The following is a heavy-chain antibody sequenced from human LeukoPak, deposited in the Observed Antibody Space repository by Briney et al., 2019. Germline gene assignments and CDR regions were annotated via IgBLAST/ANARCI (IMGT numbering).Heavy chain of an antibody. V-gene: IGHV1-18*01. CDR2: ISAYNGNT. J-gene: IGHJ6*02. D-gene: IGHD2-15*01. CDR3: ARDLLGYCSGGSCPFYYYYYGMDV. CDR1: GYTFTSYG. Sequence: GASVKVSCKASGYTFTSYGISWVRQAPGQGLEWMGWISAYNGNTNYAQKLQGRVTMTTDTSTSTAYMELRSLRSDDTAVYYCARDLLGYCSGGSCPFYYYYYGMDVWGQGTTATVSS.